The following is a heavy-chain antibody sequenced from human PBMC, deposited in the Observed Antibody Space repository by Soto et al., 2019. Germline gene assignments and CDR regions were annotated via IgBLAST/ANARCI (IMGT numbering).Heavy chain of an antibody. J-gene: IGHJ3*01. V-gene: IGHV3-33*01. D-gene: IGHD6-19*01. CDR1: GFTFSSYG. CDR3: ARELDSCCWYGRDAFYF. CDR2: IWYDGSNK. Sequence: GGSLRLSCAASGFTFSSYGMHWVRQAPGKGLEWVAVIWYDGSNKYYADSVKGRFTISRDNSKNTLYLQMNSLRAEDTAVYYCARELDSCCWYGRDAFYFWGQGTMVPV.